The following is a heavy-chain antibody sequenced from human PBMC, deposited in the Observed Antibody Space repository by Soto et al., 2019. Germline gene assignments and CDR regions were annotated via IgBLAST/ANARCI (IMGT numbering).Heavy chain of an antibody. D-gene: IGHD2-21*02. CDR1: GGTFSSYA. CDR2: IIPIFGTA. J-gene: IGHJ6*02. Sequence: SVKVSCKASGGTFSSYAISWVRQAPGQGLEWMGGIIPIFGTANYAQKFQGRVTITADKSTSTAYMELSSLRSEDTAVYYCERKNLGDWIYYYYGMDVWGQGTTVTVSS. CDR3: ERKNLGDWIYYYYGMDV. V-gene: IGHV1-69*06.